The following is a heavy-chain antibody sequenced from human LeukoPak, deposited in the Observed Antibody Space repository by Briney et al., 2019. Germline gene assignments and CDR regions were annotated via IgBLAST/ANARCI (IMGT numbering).Heavy chain of an antibody. CDR1: GGSISSYY. V-gene: IGHV4-4*07. J-gene: IGHJ5*02. CDR2: IYTSGTT. CDR3: ARNADEMGSGSYRVYCFDP. D-gene: IGHD3-10*01. Sequence: PSETLSLTCTVSGGSISSYYWSWVRQPAGKGLEWIGRIYTSGTTNYNPSLKSRVTISVDTSKNQFSLKLSSVTAADTAVYYCARNADEMGSGSYRVYCFDPWGQGTLVTVSS.